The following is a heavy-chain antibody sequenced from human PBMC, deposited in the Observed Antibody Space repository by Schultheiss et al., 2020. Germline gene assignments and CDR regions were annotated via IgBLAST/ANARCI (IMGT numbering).Heavy chain of an antibody. V-gene: IGHV1-18*01. J-gene: IGHJ4*02. CDR1: GYTFTTYG. Sequence: GESLKISCKASGYTFTTYGISWVRQAPGQGLEWMGWISAYNGNTNYAQKLQGRVTMTTDTSTSTAYMELRSLRSDDTAVYYCARGFFGGWDTYFEYWGQGTLVTVSS. CDR2: ISAYNGNT. D-gene: IGHD6-19*01. CDR3: ARGFFGGWDTYFEY.